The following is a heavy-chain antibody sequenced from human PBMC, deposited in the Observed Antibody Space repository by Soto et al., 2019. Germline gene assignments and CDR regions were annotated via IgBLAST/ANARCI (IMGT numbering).Heavy chain of an antibody. CDR1: GGTFSSYT. V-gene: IGHV1-69*02. J-gene: IGHJ5*02. Sequence: QVQLVQSGAEVKKPGSSVKVSCKASGGTFSSYTISWVRQAPGQGLEWMGRIIPILGIANYAQKFQGRVTITADKSPSTASMELSSLTSEDTAVYYIARVDDSSGYYQSWGQVTLVTVSS. CDR2: IIPILGIA. D-gene: IGHD3-22*01. CDR3: ARVDDSSGYYQS.